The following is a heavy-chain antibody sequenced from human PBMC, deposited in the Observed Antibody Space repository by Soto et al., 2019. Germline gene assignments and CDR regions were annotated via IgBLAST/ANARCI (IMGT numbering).Heavy chain of an antibody. CDR1: GGSFSGYY. J-gene: IGHJ4*02. CDR3: ARGREQWLVRSNPFDY. Sequence: SETLSLTCAVYGGSFSGYYWSWIRQPPGKGLEWIGEINHSGSTNYNPSLKSRVTISVDTSKNQFSLKLSSVTAADTAVYYCARGREQWLVRSNPFDYWGQGTLVTVSS. D-gene: IGHD6-19*01. V-gene: IGHV4-34*01. CDR2: INHSGST.